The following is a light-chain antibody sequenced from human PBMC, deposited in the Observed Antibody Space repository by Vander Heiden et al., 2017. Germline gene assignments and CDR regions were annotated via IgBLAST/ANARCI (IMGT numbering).Light chain of an antibody. CDR1: QGISGY. V-gene: IGKV1-27*01. CDR2: SAS. CDR3: QKYNRAPWT. Sequence: DVQMTQSPSSLSASVGDRVTITCRASQGISGYLAWYQQKPGKVPKLLIHSASTLQSGVPSRFSGSGSGTDFILTINSLQPEDVATYYCQKYNRAPWTFGQGTKVEIK. J-gene: IGKJ1*01.